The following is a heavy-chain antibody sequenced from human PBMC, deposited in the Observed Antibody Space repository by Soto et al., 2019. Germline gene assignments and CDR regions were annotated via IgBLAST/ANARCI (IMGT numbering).Heavy chain of an antibody. Sequence: QVQLGQSGTEVKKPGASVKVSCKAYGYTFTSYGISWVRQAPGQGPEWMGWISGYNGNTHYAQKFQGKVTMTTDTSTSTAYMELRSLRSDDTAVYYCAKADSNYAGRFSYYYMDVWGNGTLVTVSS. V-gene: IGHV1-18*01. CDR2: ISGYNGNT. CDR3: AKADSNYAGRFSYYYMDV. D-gene: IGHD4-4*01. CDR1: GYTFTSYG. J-gene: IGHJ6*03.